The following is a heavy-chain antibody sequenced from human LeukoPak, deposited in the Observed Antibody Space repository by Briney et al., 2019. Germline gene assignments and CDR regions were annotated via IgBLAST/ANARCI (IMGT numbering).Heavy chain of an antibody. CDR3: ARAGDSGRLWREFDY. Sequence: ASVKVSCRASGGTFSSYAISWVRQAPGQGLEWMGGIIPIFGTANYAQKFQGRVTITADESTSTAYMELSSLRSEDTAVYYCARAGDSGRLWREFDYWGQGTLVTVSS. CDR2: IIPIFGTA. CDR1: GGTFSSYA. J-gene: IGHJ4*02. D-gene: IGHD1-26*01. V-gene: IGHV1-69*13.